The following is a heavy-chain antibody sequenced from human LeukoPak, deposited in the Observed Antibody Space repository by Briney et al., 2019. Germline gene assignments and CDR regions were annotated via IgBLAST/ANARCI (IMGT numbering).Heavy chain of an antibody. CDR1: GFTFSTYW. D-gene: IGHD2-2*01. CDR3: AREIHRWEVPGY. J-gene: IGHJ4*02. CDR2: INSDGSST. V-gene: IGHV3-74*01. Sequence: PGGSLRLSCAASGFTFSTYWMNGVRQAPGKGPVWVSRINSDGSSTSYADSVKGRFTISRDNANNTLYLQMSSLRAEDTAVYYCAREIHRWEVPGYWGQGTLVTVSS.